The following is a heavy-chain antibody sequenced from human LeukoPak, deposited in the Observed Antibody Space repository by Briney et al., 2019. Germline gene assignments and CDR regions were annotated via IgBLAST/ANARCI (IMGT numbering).Heavy chain of an antibody. CDR2: IRRDGDVI. J-gene: IGHJ4*02. D-gene: IGHD1-1*01. CDR3: ARGSLEFDY. CDR1: GFTFSSFG. Sequence: GGSLRLSCAASGFTFSSFGMHWVRQAPGKGLEWVAFIRRDGDVIYYADSVTGRFTISRDTSKNMVYLQMTSLRPEDTAVYYCARGSLEFDYWGQGALVTVSS. V-gene: IGHV3-30*02.